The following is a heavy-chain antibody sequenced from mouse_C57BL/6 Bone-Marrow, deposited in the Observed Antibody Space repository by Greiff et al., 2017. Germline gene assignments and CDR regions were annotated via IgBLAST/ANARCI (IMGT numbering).Heavy chain of an antibody. Sequence: EVQLVESGGGLVQSGRSLRLSCATSGFTFSDFYMEWVRQAPGKGLEWIAASRNKANDYTTEYSASVKGRFIVSRDTAHSILYLQMNALRAEDTAMYACARDEWGDEGGGYAMDYWGQGTSVTVAS. V-gene: IGHV7-1*01. CDR1: GFTFSDFY. D-gene: IGHD3-3*01. CDR3: ARDEWGDEGGGYAMDY. J-gene: IGHJ4*01. CDR2: SRNKANDYTT.